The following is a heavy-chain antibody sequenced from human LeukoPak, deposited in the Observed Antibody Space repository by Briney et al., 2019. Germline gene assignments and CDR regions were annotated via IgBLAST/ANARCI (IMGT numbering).Heavy chain of an antibody. CDR1: GYIFTSSG. CDR2: ISGYNDGA. D-gene: IGHD1-1*01. V-gene: IGHV1-18*01. J-gene: IGHJ5*02. CDR3: VRVNWSDGDNWFDP. Sequence: ASVKVSCKASGYIFTSSGITWVRQAPGEGLEWMGWISGYNDGAKYAQKFQGRVTMTTDTSTRTAYMELRSLRSDDTAVYYCVRVNWSDGDNWFDPWGQGTLVTVSS.